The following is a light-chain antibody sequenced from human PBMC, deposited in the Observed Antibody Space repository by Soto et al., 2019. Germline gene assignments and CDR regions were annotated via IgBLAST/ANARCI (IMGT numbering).Light chain of an antibody. Sequence: DIQLTQSPSSLSASVGDRVTITCRASQNIGIYLNWYHQKAGKAPKLLVFGASTLQSGVPPRFSGSRSGTDSTLSIGSPQPEDFATYYCQHSYANPRTFGQGTKVELK. CDR2: GAS. CDR3: QHSYANPRT. CDR1: QNIGIY. J-gene: IGKJ1*01. V-gene: IGKV1-39*01.